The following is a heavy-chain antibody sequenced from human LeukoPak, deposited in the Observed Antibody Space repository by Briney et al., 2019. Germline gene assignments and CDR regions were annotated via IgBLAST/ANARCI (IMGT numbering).Heavy chain of an antibody. J-gene: IGHJ6*03. CDR1: GFTFSSYA. CDR2: ISGSGGST. CDR3: AELGITMIGGV. Sequence: PGGSLRLSCAASGFTFSSYAMSWVRQAPGEGREWVSAISGSGGSTYYADSVKGRFTISRDNAKNSLYLQMNSLRAEDTAVYYCAELGITMIGGVWGKGTRVTISS. V-gene: IGHV3-23*01. D-gene: IGHD3-10*02.